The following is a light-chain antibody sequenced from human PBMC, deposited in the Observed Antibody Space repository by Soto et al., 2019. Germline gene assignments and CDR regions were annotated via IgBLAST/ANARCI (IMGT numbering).Light chain of an antibody. J-gene: IGKJ3*01. CDR2: DTS. Sequence: EIVLTQSPATLSLSPGERATLSCRASQTVGSYLAWFRQTPGQAPRLLIYDTSIRATGIPARFSGSGSGTDFTLTISSLEAEDFAVYYCQQYERGFTFGPGTKVDIK. V-gene: IGKV3-11*01. CDR3: QQYERGFT. CDR1: QTVGSY.